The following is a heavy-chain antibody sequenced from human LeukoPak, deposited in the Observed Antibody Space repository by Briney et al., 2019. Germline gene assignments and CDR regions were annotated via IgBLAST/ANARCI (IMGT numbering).Heavy chain of an antibody. CDR2: IYSGGST. CDR3: ARDELWFGEFLPFDY. Sequence: GGSLRLSCAASGFTVSSNYMSWVRQAPGKGLEWVSVIYSGGSTYYADSVKGRFTISRDNSKNTLYLQMNSLRAEDTAVYYCARDELWFGEFLPFDYWGQGTLVTVSS. J-gene: IGHJ4*02. D-gene: IGHD3-10*01. V-gene: IGHV3-66*01. CDR1: GFTVSSNY.